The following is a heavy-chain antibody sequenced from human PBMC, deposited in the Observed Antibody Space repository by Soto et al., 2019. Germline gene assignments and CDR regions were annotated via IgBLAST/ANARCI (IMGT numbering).Heavy chain of an antibody. CDR2: FDPENEET. Sequence: RASVKVSFKVSEYSLSALSIHWVRQAPGKGLEWMGRFDPENEETIYAQKFRGRVTLTEDTSADTAYMELSSLRSDDTAVYYCATDGSKHRTLRSDNWSRGNFFDYSALNVWGQGTTVTVSS. D-gene: IGHD1-1*01. V-gene: IGHV1-24*01. CDR3: ATDGSKHRTLRSDNWSRGNFFDYSALNV. J-gene: IGHJ6*02. CDR1: EYSLSALS.